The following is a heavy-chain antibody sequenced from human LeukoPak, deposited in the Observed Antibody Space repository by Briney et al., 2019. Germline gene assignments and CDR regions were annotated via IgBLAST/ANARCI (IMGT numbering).Heavy chain of an antibody. D-gene: IGHD4-17*01. CDR2: ISSSSSYI. CDR1: GLTFSSYS. J-gene: IGHJ6*02. V-gene: IGHV3-21*01. Sequence: GGSLRLSCAASGLTFSSYSMNWVRQAPGKGLEWVSSISSSSSYIYYADSVKGRFTISRDNAKNSLYLQMNSLRAEDTAVYYCARAPMTTVTTSLDVWGQGTTVTVSS. CDR3: ARAPMTTVTTSLDV.